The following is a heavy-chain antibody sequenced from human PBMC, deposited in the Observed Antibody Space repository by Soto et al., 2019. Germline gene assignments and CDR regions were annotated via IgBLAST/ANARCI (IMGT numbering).Heavy chain of an antibody. V-gene: IGHV3-33*01. Sequence: GGSLRLSCAASGFTFSSYGMHWVRQAPGKGLEWVAVIWYDGSNKYYADSVKGRFTISRDNSKNTRYLQMNGLRAEDTAVYYCARALAQGDDYDILTGTDYWGQGTLVTVSS. CDR3: ARALAQGDDYDILTGTDY. CDR1: GFTFSSYG. CDR2: IWYDGSNK. D-gene: IGHD3-9*01. J-gene: IGHJ4*02.